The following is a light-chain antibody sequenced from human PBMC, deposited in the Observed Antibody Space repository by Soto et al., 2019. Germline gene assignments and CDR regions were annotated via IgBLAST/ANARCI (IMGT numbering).Light chain of an antibody. Sequence: AIQLTQSPSSLSASVGDRVTITCRASQDIRGALAWYQQKPGKPPKLLIFDVSSLQSGVPSRFRGSGSGTDFTLTISSLQPEDFATYYCQQFNTCPITFGQGTRLEIK. J-gene: IGKJ5*01. V-gene: IGKV1-13*02. CDR3: QQFNTCPIT. CDR2: DVS. CDR1: QDIRGA.